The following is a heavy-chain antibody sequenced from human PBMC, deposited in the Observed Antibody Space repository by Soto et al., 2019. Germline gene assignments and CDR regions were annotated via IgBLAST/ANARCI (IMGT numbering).Heavy chain of an antibody. J-gene: IGHJ4*02. V-gene: IGHV4-39*01. CDR1: GGAISSNNYF. CDR3: ARHADLYYFDY. Sequence: QLQLQESGPGLVKPSETLSLTCTVSGGAISSNNYFWGWLRQPPGKALDWIGSISYSGRTYYTPSLKIRFTISVDTSKNQFSLKLSAVTAADTAVDYCARHADLYYFDYWGQGTLVTVSS. CDR2: ISYSGRT.